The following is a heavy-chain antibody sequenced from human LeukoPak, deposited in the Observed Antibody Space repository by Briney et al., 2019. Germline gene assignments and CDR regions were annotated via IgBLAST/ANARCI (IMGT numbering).Heavy chain of an antibody. CDR2: INPNSGGT. D-gene: IGHD1-26*01. CDR1: GYTFTGYY. V-gene: IGHV1-2*02. CDR3: AREGYGGGQDFDV. Sequence: ASVTVSCKASGYTFTGYYMHWVRQAPGQGLEWMGWINPNSGGTNYAQKFQGRVTMTRDTSISTAYMDLSRLKSDDTAVYYCAREGYGGGQDFDVWGQGTMVTVSS. J-gene: IGHJ3*01.